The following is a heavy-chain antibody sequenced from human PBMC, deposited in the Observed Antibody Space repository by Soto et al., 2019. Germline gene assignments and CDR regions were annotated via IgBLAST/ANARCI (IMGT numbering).Heavy chain of an antibody. Sequence: GSLRLSCAASGFTFSSYWMSWVRQAAGKGLEWVANIKQDGSEKYYVDSVKGRFTISRDNAKNSLYLQMNSLRAEDTAVYYCARGSGGWSGYFDYWGQGTLVTVSS. CDR1: GFTFSSYW. D-gene: IGHD6-19*01. J-gene: IGHJ4*02. CDR3: ARGSGGWSGYFDY. V-gene: IGHV3-7*01. CDR2: IKQDGSEK.